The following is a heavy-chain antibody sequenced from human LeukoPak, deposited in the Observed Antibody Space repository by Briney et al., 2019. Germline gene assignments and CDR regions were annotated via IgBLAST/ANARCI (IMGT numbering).Heavy chain of an antibody. V-gene: IGHV3-33*01. CDR1: GFTFSSYG. CDR2: IWYDGSNK. CDR3: ARGRDGYNWIDY. J-gene: IGHJ4*02. Sequence: GGSLSLSCAASGFTFSSYGMHWVRQAPGKGLEWVAVIWYDGSNKYYADSVKGRFTISRDNSKNTLYLRMNSLRAEDTAVYYCARGRDGYNWIDYWGQGTLVTVSS. D-gene: IGHD5-24*01.